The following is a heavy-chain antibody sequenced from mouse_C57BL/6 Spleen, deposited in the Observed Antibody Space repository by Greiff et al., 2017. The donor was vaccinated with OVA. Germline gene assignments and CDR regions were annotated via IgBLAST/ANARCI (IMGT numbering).Heavy chain of an antibody. V-gene: IGHV14-2*01. CDR2: IDPEDGET. CDR3: ARSRITTVVERYFDV. D-gene: IGHD1-1*01. CDR1: GFNIKDYY. Sequence: EVKLQESGAELVKPGASVKLSCTASGFNIKDYYMHWVKQRTEQGLEWIGRIDPEDGETKYAPKFQGKATITADTSSNTAYLQLSSLTSEDTAVYYCARSRITTVVERYFDVWGTGTTVTVSS. J-gene: IGHJ1*03.